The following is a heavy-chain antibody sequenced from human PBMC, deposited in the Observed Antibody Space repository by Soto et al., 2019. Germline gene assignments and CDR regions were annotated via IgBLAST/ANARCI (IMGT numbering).Heavy chain of an antibody. CDR3: ASSSWKKEFDY. CDR1: GYTFTSYY. V-gene: IGHV1-46*01. J-gene: IGHJ4*02. CDR2: INHSGGSP. D-gene: IGHD6-13*01. Sequence: QVQLVQSGAEVTKPGASVKVSCKASGYTFTSYYMHWVRQAPGQGLESMGIINHSGGSPSYAQKFRDRVTITRDTSTSTVYMEMSSLSSEDTAVYYCASSSWKKEFDYWGQGTLVTVSS.